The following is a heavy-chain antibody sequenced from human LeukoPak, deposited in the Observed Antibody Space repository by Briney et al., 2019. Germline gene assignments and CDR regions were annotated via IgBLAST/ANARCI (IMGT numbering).Heavy chain of an antibody. J-gene: IGHJ4*02. Sequence: SETLSLTCSVSGGSISSYYWSWIRQPAGKGLEWIGRIYTSGSTNYNPSLKSRVTISVDKSKNQFSLKLSSVTAADTAVYYCARGSSSWYGFDYWDQGTLVTVSS. CDR2: IYTSGST. V-gene: IGHV4-4*07. CDR1: GGSISSYY. D-gene: IGHD6-13*01. CDR3: ARGSSSWYGFDY.